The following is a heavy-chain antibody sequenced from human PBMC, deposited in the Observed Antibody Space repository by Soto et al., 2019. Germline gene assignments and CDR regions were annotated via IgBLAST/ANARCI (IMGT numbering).Heavy chain of an antibody. Sequence: QMQLVESGGGVVQPGTSLRLSCVGSGFTFRSYVIHWVRQAPGKGLEWVALTSYDGSNKDYGDSVKGRFTISRDNSRNTVDLQMHSLRREDTGVYYCPRCRKTRGLDVWGQGTLVSVSS. CDR2: TSYDGSNK. J-gene: IGHJ1*01. CDR3: PRCRKTRGLDV. CDR1: GFTFRSYV. D-gene: IGHD3-10*01. V-gene: IGHV3-30*03.